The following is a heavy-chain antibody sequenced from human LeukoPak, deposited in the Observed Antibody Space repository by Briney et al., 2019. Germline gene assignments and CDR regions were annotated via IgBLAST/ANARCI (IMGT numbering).Heavy chain of an antibody. J-gene: IGHJ4*02. Sequence: SETLSLTCTVSGGSISSSSYYWGWIRQPPGKGLEWIGSIYYSGSTYYNPSLKSRVTISVDTSKNQFPLKLSSVTAADTAVYYCATRTVTENDYWGQGTLVTVSS. CDR2: IYYSGST. D-gene: IGHD4-17*01. CDR3: ATRTVTENDY. V-gene: IGHV4-39*01. CDR1: GGSISSSSYY.